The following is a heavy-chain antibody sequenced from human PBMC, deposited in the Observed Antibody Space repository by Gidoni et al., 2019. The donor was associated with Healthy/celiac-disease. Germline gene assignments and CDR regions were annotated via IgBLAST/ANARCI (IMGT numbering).Heavy chain of an antibody. CDR3: ARHPPGIAEQNPGFDY. Sequence: QLQLQESGPGLVKPSETLSLTCTVSGGSISSSSYYWGWIRQPPGKGLEWIGSIYYSGSTYYNPSLKSRVTISVDTSKNQFSLKLSSVTAADTAVYYCARHPPGIAEQNPGFDYWGQGTLVTVSS. CDR1: GGSISSSSYY. J-gene: IGHJ4*02. CDR2: IYYSGST. V-gene: IGHV4-39*01. D-gene: IGHD6-13*01.